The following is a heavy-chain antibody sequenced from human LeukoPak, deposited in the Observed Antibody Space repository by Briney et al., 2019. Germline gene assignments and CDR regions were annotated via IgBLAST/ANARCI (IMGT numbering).Heavy chain of an antibody. D-gene: IGHD6-6*01. CDR2: IRVSGST. Sequence: GGSLRFSCTTSGFTISSYALSWVRQAPGKGREWVSGIRVSGSTYYPDSVTGRFTISRDNSENTLYLQMSGLRAEDTAIYYCAKDLSHSSSAYWGQGTLVTVSS. CDR3: AKDLSHSSSAY. CDR1: GFTISSYA. J-gene: IGHJ4*02. V-gene: IGHV3-23*01.